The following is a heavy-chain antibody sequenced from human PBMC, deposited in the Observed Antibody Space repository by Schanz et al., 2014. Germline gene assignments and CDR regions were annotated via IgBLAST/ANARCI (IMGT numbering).Heavy chain of an antibody. D-gene: IGHD3-10*01. J-gene: IGHJ5*02. CDR1: GFTFGDYY. CDR2: IRFDASAK. Sequence: VQLVESGGGLVQSGGSLRLSCAASGFTFGDYYMTWVRQAPGKGLEWVAYIRFDASAKYYGDSVEGRFTISRDNAKNTLYLQMNSLRAEDTAVYYCARLMVPGWFDPWGQGQLVTVSS. CDR3: ARLMVPGWFDP. V-gene: IGHV3-30*02.